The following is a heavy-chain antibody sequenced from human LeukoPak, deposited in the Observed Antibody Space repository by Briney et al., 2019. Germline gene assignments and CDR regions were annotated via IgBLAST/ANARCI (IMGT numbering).Heavy chain of an antibody. D-gene: IGHD2-21*02. CDR1: GFTVSSHY. V-gene: IGHV3-66*01. Sequence: GGSLRLSCAVSGFTVSSHYMSWVRQAPGKGLEWVSVIYSGGSTYYADSVKGRLTISRDNSKNTLYLQMNSLRAEDTAVYYCARGGVTRGYYYYGMDVWGQGTTVTVSS. CDR2: IYSGGST. J-gene: IGHJ6*02. CDR3: ARGGVTRGYYYYGMDV.